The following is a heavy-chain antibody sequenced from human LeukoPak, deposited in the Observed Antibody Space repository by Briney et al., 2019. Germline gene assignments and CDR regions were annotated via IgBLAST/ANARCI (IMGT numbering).Heavy chain of an antibody. CDR2: IIPILGIA. D-gene: IGHD2-8*01. CDR1: GGTFSSYT. V-gene: IGHV1-69*04. J-gene: IGHJ6*03. CDR3: ARDSCTNGVCYPYYYMDV. Sequence: SVKVSCKASGGTFSSYTISWVRQAPGQGLEWMGRIIPILGIANYAQKFQGRVTITADKSTSTAYMELSSLRSEDTAVHYCARDSCTNGVCYPYYYMDVWGKGTTVTVSS.